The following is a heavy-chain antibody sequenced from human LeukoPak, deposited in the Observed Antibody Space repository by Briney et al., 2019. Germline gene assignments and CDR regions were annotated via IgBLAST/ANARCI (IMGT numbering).Heavy chain of an antibody. Sequence: PGGSLRLSCAASGFTFSNYAMTWVRQAPGKGLECVSSISGSYGNTHYADSVKGRFTISRDNSKNTLYLQMNSLRAEDTAMYYCATWGWGSSTDYWGQGTLVTVSS. J-gene: IGHJ4*02. CDR2: ISGSYGNT. CDR1: GFTFSNYA. V-gene: IGHV3-23*01. CDR3: ATWGWGSSTDY. D-gene: IGHD3-16*01.